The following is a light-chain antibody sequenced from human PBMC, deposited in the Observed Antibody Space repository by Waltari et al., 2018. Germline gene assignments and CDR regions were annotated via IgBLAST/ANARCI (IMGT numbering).Light chain of an antibody. Sequence: QSALTQPPSASGSPGQSVTISCTGTSSDVGGYNYVSWYQQHPGKAPKLMIYDVSKRPSGFPDRFSGSKSGNTASLTVSGLQAEDEADYYCSSYAGGNNLYVFGTGTKVTVL. V-gene: IGLV2-8*01. J-gene: IGLJ1*01. CDR3: SSYAGGNNLYV. CDR2: DVS. CDR1: SSDVGGYNY.